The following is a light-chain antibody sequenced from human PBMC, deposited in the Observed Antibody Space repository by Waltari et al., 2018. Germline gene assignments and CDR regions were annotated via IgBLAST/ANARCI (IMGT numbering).Light chain of an antibody. J-gene: IGLJ1*01. V-gene: IGLV2-23*02. Sequence: QSGLTQPASVSGSPGPSITISCTGPSRAVGNYNLVSWYQQYTGKAPKLMVYEVTKRTSGVSDRFSGSKSGNTASLTIYGLQSEDEADYYCCSYAGLGIYVFGTGTKVTVL. CDR1: SRAVGNYNL. CDR2: EVT. CDR3: CSYAGLGIYV.